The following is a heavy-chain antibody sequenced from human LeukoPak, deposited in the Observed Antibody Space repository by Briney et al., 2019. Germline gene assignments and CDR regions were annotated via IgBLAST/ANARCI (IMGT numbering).Heavy chain of an antibody. CDR1: GYTFTSYD. J-gene: IGHJ3*02. Sequence: ASVKVSCKASGYTFTSYDINWVRQATGQGLEWMGWMNPNSGNTGYAQKFQGRVTMTRNTSISTAYMELSSLRSEDTAVYYCARGGVYYDSSSYYPPPDIWGPGTMVTVSS. CDR2: MNPNSGNT. D-gene: IGHD3-22*01. CDR3: ARGGVYYDSSSYYPPPDI. V-gene: IGHV1-8*01.